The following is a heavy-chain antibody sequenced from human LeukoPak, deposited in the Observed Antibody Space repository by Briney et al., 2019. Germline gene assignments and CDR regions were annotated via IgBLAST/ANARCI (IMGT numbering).Heavy chain of an antibody. CDR1: GGSISSYY. V-gene: IGHV4-59*01. Sequence: SETLSLTCTVSGGSISSYYWSWIRQPPGKGLEWIGYIYYSGSTNYNPSLKSRVTISVDTSKNQFSLKLTSVTAADTAVYYCARDTSSWPTLEYWVPGTLVTVSS. CDR3: ARDTSSWPTLEY. J-gene: IGHJ4*02. CDR2: IYYSGST. D-gene: IGHD6-13*01.